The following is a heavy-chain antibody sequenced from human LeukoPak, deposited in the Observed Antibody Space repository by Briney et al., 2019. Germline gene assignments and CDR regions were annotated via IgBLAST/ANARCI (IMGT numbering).Heavy chain of an antibody. J-gene: IGHJ4*02. CDR3: AKDHRYYDSSGSYFDY. CDR1: GFTFSSYA. Sequence: GRSLRLSCAASGFTFSSYAMHWVRQAPGKGLEWVAVISYDGSNKYYADSVKGRFTISRDNSKNTLYLQMNSLRAEDTAVYYCAKDHRYYDSSGSYFDYWGQGTLVTVSS. V-gene: IGHV3-30-3*01. CDR2: ISYDGSNK. D-gene: IGHD3-22*01.